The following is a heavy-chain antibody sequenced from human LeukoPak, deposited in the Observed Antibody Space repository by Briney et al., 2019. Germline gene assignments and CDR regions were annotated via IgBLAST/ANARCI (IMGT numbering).Heavy chain of an antibody. D-gene: IGHD5-24*01. V-gene: IGHV3-73*01. Sequence: GGSLRLSCAASGFTFSDSAIHWVRQASGKGLEWVGRIRNKANTYATAYAASVNGRFTISRDDSKNTAYLQMNSLRAEDTAVYYCAKGTYRLRDGYNDRFVYWGQGTLVTVSS. CDR2: IRNKANTYAT. J-gene: IGHJ4*02. CDR3: AKGTYRLRDGYNDRFVY. CDR1: GFTFSDSA.